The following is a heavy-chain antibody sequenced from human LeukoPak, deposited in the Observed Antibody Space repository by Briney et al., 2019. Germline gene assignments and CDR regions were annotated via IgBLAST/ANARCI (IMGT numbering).Heavy chain of an antibody. V-gene: IGHV3-30*02. D-gene: IGHD6-13*01. CDR3: AKGAAAAGTSGFDP. CDR2: IRYDGSNK. Sequence: GGSVSLPRAASGFTFSSYGMHWVRQAPGKGLEWVAFIRYDGSNKYYAESMKGRLTTSRDNSKNTLYLQMNSLRAEDTAVYYCAKGAAAAGTSGFDPWGQGTLVSSSS. CDR1: GFTFSSYG. J-gene: IGHJ5*02.